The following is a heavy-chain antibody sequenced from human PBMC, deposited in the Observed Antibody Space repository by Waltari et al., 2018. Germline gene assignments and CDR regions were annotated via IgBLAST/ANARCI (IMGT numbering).Heavy chain of an antibody. CDR2: MNDDGSAT. J-gene: IGHJ4*02. D-gene: IGHD1-26*01. Sequence: EVQLVESGGGLVQPGGSLRLSCAASGFSFSNHWFHWVRQAPGKGLVGGSCMNDDGSATCYADSVKGRFTISRDDAKNTLYLQMNSLRAEDTAVYYCVRGMVRAVGFDFWGQGTLVTVSS. V-gene: IGHV3-74*01. CDR3: VRGMVRAVGFDF. CDR1: GFSFSNHW.